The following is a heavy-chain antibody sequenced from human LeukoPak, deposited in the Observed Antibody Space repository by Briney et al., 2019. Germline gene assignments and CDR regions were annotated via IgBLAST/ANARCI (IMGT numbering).Heavy chain of an antibody. CDR2: INPTGGST. CDR1: GYTFTSYY. V-gene: IGHV1-46*01. Sequence: ASVKVSCKASGYTFTSYYMHWVRQAPGQGLEWMGLINPTGGSTGYAQKFQGRVTMTRDISTSTDYMELSSLRSEDTAIYYCARDNSVGDNAWWFDPWGQGTLVTVSS. J-gene: IGHJ5*02. CDR3: ARDNSVGDNAWWFDP. D-gene: IGHD1-26*01.